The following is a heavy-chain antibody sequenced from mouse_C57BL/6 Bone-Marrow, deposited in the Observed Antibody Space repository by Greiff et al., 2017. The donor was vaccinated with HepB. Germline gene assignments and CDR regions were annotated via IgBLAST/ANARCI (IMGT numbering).Heavy chain of an antibody. CDR3: TLPTVVEGGFAY. D-gene: IGHD1-1*01. Sequence: EVQLQQSGAELVRPGASVKLSCTASGFNIKDDYMHWVKQRPEQGLEWIGWIDPENGDTEYASKFQGKATITADTSSNTAYLQLSSLTSEDTAVYYCTLPTVVEGGFAYWGQGTLVTVSA. V-gene: IGHV14-4*01. CDR2: IDPENGDT. J-gene: IGHJ3*01. CDR1: GFNIKDDY.